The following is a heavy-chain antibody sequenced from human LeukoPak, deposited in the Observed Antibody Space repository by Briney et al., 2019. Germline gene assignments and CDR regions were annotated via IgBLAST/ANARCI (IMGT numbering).Heavy chain of an antibody. CDR3: AKGSWFRGWFDP. CDR1: LDSSSRSN. J-gene: IGHJ5*02. D-gene: IGHD3-10*01. V-gene: IGHV4-34*01. CDR2: INHRGNT. Sequence: PSETLSHTCAVYLDSSSRSNSSWIRPPPGEGLEWIGEINHRGNTNYNPSLKSRVTISVDTSKNQFSLKLSSVTAADTAVYYCAKGSWFRGWFDPWGQGTLVTVSS.